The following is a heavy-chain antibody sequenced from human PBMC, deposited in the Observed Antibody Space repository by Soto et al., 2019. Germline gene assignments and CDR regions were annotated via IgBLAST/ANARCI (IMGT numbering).Heavy chain of an antibody. Sequence: QVLLMQSGAEVKQPGSSVKVSCTSSGGPFSRYGISWVRQVPGQGLEWLGVIIPLFGTPSYARKFQDRLTISADESTTTAYMELSSLTSEDTAMYFCARDGTIQMANFDFWGQGTLVTVSS. CDR2: IIPLFGTP. J-gene: IGHJ4*02. CDR3: ARDGTIQMANFDF. CDR1: GGPFSRYG. V-gene: IGHV1-69*01. D-gene: IGHD1-1*01.